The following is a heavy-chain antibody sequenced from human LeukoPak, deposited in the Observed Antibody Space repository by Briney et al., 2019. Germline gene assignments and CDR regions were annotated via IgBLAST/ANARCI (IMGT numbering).Heavy chain of an antibody. J-gene: IGHJ4*02. CDR3: VRDGQGSTPLDY. D-gene: IGHD1-26*01. Sequence: PGGSLRLSCAASGFTFSSHWIHWVRQAPAKGLVWVSGISSDGSRPRYADSVNGRFTISRDNAKNTLYLQMNSLRAEDTAVYFCVRDGQGSTPLDYWGQGTLVTVSS. V-gene: IGHV3-74*01. CDR2: ISSDGSRP. CDR1: GFTFSSHW.